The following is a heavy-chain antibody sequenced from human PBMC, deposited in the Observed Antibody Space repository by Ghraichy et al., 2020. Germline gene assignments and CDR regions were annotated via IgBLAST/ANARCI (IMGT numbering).Heavy chain of an antibody. CDR1: GFSFSSYA. CDR2: ISGSGGST. V-gene: IGHV3-23*01. J-gene: IGHJ3*02. CDR3: AKVRSSSVYHDFDI. D-gene: IGHD6-19*01. Sequence: GGSLRLSCAASGFSFSSYAMSWVRQAPGKGLEWVSAISGSGGSTYFADSVKGRFTISRDNSKNTLYLQMNSLRDVDTAVYYCAKVRSSSVYHDFDIWGQGTMVTVSS.